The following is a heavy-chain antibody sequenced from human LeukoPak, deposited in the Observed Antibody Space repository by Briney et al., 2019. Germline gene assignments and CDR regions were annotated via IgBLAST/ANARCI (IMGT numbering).Heavy chain of an antibody. CDR3: AKSDCTYITCYVLDY. D-gene: IGHD2-2*01. Sequence: PGGSLRLSCAGSGFTSSNHAMSWVRQAPGRGLEWVSAISGRGDSTYYADSVKGRFTTSRDNSKNTLSLQMSSLRPEDTAVYYCAKSDCTYITCYVLDYWGQGTLVTVSS. J-gene: IGHJ4*02. CDR2: ISGRGDST. CDR1: GFTSSNHA. V-gene: IGHV3-23*01.